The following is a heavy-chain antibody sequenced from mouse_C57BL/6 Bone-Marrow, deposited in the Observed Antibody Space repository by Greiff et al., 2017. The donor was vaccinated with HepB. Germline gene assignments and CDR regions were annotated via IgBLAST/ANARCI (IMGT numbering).Heavy chain of an antibody. Sequence: EVKLQQSGPELVKPGASVKISCKASGYTFTDYYMNWVKQSHGKSLEWIGDINPNNGGTSYNQKFKGKATLTVDKSSSTAYMELRSLTSEDSAVYYCARTLKDYWGQGTTLTVSS. CDR3: ARTLKDY. CDR1: GYTFTDYY. J-gene: IGHJ2*01. V-gene: IGHV1-26*01. CDR2: INPNNGGT. D-gene: IGHD1-2*01.